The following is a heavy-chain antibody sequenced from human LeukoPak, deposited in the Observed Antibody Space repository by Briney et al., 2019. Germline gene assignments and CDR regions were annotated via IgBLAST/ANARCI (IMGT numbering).Heavy chain of an antibody. Sequence: PSETLSLTCTVSGGSISSSSYYWGWIRQPPGKGLEWIGSIYYSGSTYYNPSLKSRVTISVDTSKNQFSLKLSSVTAADTAVYYCARGGPEAFDIWGQGTMVTVSS. J-gene: IGHJ3*02. V-gene: IGHV4-39*07. CDR3: ARGGPEAFDI. CDR2: IYYSGST. CDR1: GGSISSSSYY.